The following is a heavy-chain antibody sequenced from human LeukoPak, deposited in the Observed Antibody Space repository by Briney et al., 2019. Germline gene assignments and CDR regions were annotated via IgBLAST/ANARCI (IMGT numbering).Heavy chain of an antibody. D-gene: IGHD3-10*01. CDR2: IYYSGST. Sequence: SETLSLTCTVSGGSISSYYWSWIRQPPGKGLEWIGYIYYSGSTNYNPSLKSRVTISVDTSKNQFSLKLSSVTAADTAVYYCARGSSGVRGVPSLDYWGQGTLVTVSS. CDR1: GGSISSYY. J-gene: IGHJ4*02. V-gene: IGHV4-59*01. CDR3: ARGSSGVRGVPSLDY.